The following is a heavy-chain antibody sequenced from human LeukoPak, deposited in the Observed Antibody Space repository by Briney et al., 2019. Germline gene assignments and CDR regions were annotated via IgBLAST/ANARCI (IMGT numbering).Heavy chain of an antibody. CDR1: GFTFSSYA. J-gene: IGHJ4*02. CDR3: AKYQQASSRRFDY. Sequence: GGSLRLSCAASGFTFSSYAMSWVRQAPGKGLEWVSVFSSDGTTTYYADSVKGRSTISRDNSKNTLYLQMSSLRAEDTAVYYCAKYQQASSRRFDYWGQGTLVTISS. CDR2: FSSDGTTT. V-gene: IGHV3-23*01. D-gene: IGHD6-6*01.